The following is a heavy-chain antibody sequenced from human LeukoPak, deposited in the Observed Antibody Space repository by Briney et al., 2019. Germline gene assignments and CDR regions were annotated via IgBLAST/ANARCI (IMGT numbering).Heavy chain of an antibody. CDR2: IKHDGSEK. CDR3: ARKVTTVVTPDYYYYYGMDV. V-gene: IGHV3-7*04. J-gene: IGHJ6*02. D-gene: IGHD4-23*01. CDR1: GFTASSSY. Sequence: GGSLRLSCAASGFTASSSYMNWVRQAPGKGLEWVANIKHDGSEKYYVDSVKGRFTISRDNAENSLYLQMNSLRAEDTAVYYCARKVTTVVTPDYYYYYGMDVWGQGTTVTVSS.